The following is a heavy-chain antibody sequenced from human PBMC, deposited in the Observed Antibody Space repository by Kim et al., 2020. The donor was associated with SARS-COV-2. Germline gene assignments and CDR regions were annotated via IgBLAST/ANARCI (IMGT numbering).Heavy chain of an antibody. Sequence: GGSLILSCAASGFTFSSYGMHWVRQAPGKGLEWVAVISYDGSNKYYADSVKGRFTISRDNSKNTLYLQMNSLRAEDTAVYYCARDRGRYFDYWGQGTLVTVSS. D-gene: IGHD3-10*01. CDR1: GFTFSSYG. CDR2: ISYDGSNK. CDR3: ARDRGRYFDY. J-gene: IGHJ4*02. V-gene: IGHV3-33*05.